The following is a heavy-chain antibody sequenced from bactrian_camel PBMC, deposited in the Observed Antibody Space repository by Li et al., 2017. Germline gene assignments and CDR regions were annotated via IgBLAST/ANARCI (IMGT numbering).Heavy chain of an antibody. CDR3: TKDLSYGTRNWARSA. Sequence: HVQLVESGGGSVQAGGSLRLSCAASGYTISTYCMGWFRQAPGNVRERVATINTGGYTTYADSVKDRFTISVDNAKNTLYLQLVSLKTEDTAMYYCTKDLSYGTRNWARSARGQGTQVTVS. J-gene: IGHJ4*01. CDR1: GYTISTYC. V-gene: IGHV3S1*01. CDR2: INTGGYT. D-gene: IGHD3*01.